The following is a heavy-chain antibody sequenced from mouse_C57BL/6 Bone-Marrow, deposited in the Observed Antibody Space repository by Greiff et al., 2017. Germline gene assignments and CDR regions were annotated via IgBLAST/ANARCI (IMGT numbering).Heavy chain of an antibody. CDR3: ALRSFYGPGYYFDY. CDR1: GYSITSGYY. V-gene: IGHV3-6*01. Sequence: EVKLEESGPGLVKPSQSLSLTCSVTGYSITSGYYWNWIRQFPGNKLEWMGYISYDGSNNYNPSLKNRISITRDTSKNQFFLKLNSVTTEDTATYYCALRSFYGPGYYFDYWGQGTTLTVSS. J-gene: IGHJ2*01. CDR2: ISYDGSN. D-gene: IGHD1-2*01.